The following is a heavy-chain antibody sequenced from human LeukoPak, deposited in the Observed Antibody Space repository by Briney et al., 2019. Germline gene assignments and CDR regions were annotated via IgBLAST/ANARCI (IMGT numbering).Heavy chain of an antibody. CDR2: ISWNSGSI. J-gene: IGHJ4*02. Sequence: GGSLRLSCAASGFTFDDYAMHWVRQAPGKGLEWVSGISWNSGSIGYADSVKGRFTISRDNAKNSLYLQMNSLRAEDTALYYCAKTHGYSSGWYTDWGQGTLVTVSS. D-gene: IGHD6-19*01. CDR3: AKTHGYSSGWYTD. V-gene: IGHV3-9*01. CDR1: GFTFDDYA.